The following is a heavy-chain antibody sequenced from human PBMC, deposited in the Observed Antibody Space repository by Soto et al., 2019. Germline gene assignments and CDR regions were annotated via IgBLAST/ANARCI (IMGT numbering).Heavy chain of an antibody. V-gene: IGHV1-69*01. J-gene: IGHJ4*02. CDR2: IIPIFGTA. CDR1: GGTFSSYA. Sequence: QVQLVQSGAEVQKPGSSVKVSCKASGGTFSSYAISWVRQAPGHGREWMGGIIPIFGTANYAQKFQGRVTITADESTSTAYMELSSLRSEDTAVYYCARADYCSGGSGYFDDWGQGPLVTVSS. CDR3: ARADYCSGGSGYFDD. D-gene: IGHD2-15*01.